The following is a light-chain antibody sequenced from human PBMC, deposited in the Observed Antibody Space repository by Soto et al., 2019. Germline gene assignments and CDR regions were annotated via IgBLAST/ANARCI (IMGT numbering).Light chain of an antibody. Sequence: DIHMTQSPSTLSASVGDRVTITCRASQSISIWLAWYQQKPGRAPNLLIYGTSSFESGVPSRFSGSGSGTEFTLTISSLQPDDFAPYYCQHYNDYSWTFGQGTKVEIK. CDR1: QSISIW. V-gene: IGKV1-5*03. CDR2: GTS. CDR3: QHYNDYSWT. J-gene: IGKJ1*01.